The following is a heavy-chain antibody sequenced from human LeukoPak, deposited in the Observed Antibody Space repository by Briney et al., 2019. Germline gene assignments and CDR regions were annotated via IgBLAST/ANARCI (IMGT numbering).Heavy chain of an antibody. CDR2: ISSNGEST. D-gene: IGHD4/OR15-4a*01. CDR1: GFIFGSYA. Sequence: PGGSLRLSCAASGFIFGSYAMHWVRQAPGKGLDYISSISSNGESTYYADSVKGRFTISRDNSKNTLYLQMSSLRTEDTAVYWCVKSAINYGANWFDPWGQGTLVTVSS. J-gene: IGHJ5*02. CDR3: VKSAINYGANWFDP. V-gene: IGHV3-64D*09.